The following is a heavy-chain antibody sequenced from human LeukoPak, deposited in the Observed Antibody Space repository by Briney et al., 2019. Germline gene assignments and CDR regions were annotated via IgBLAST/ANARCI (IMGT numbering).Heavy chain of an antibody. CDR2: ISGGGETT. Sequence: QPGGSLRLSCAASGFTFNNYAMNWVRQAPGKGLEWVSSISGGGETTYYADSAKGRFTISRDNSKNTLYLQMNSLRAEDTAVYYCAKDRNGYKVAWGQGTLVTVSS. J-gene: IGHJ5*02. V-gene: IGHV3-23*01. D-gene: IGHD3-3*01. CDR1: GFTFNNYA. CDR3: AKDRNGYKVA.